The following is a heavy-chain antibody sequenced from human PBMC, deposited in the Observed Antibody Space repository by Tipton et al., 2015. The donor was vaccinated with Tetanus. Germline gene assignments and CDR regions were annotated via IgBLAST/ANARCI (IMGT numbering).Heavy chain of an antibody. CDR3: ARDRGQQFVSDWFDP. J-gene: IGHJ5*02. CDR1: GGSINSPDYS. CDR2: IYQSGST. Sequence: TLSLTCTVSGGSINSPDYSWGWIRQPPGKGLEWIGYIYQSGSTSYNPSLATRVTITADKSKNQFSLNLSSVTAAGTAVYYCARDRGQQFVSDWFDPWGQGTLVTVSS. D-gene: IGHD6-6*01. V-gene: IGHV4-30-2*01.